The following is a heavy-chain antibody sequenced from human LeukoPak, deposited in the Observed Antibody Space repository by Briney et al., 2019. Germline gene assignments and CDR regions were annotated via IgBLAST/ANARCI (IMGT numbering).Heavy chain of an antibody. J-gene: IGHJ3*02. CDR3: TRTISGGRAFDI. V-gene: IGHV3-49*03. CDR2: IRSKAYGGTT. D-gene: IGHD2-15*01. CDR1: GFTFGDYA. Sequence: GGSLRLSCTASGFTFGDYAVSWFRQAPGKGLEWVGFIRSKAYGGTTEYAASVKGRFTISRDDSKSIAYLQMNSLKTEDTAVYYCTRTISGGRAFDIWGQGTMVTVSS.